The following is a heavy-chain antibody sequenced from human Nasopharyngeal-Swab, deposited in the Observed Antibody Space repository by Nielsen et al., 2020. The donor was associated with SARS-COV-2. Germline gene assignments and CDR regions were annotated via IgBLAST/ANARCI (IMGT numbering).Heavy chain of an antibody. D-gene: IGHD3-22*01. CDR3: AREHYYDSSGYYLLYYYYYMDV. Sequence: GESLKISCAASGFTFSSYGMHWVRQALGKGLEWVAFIRYDGSNKYYADSVKGRFTISRDNSKNTLYLQMNSLRAEDTAVYYCAREHYYDSSGYYLLYYYYYMDVWGKGTTVTVSS. J-gene: IGHJ6*03. CDR1: GFTFSSYG. CDR2: IRYDGSNK. V-gene: IGHV3-30*02.